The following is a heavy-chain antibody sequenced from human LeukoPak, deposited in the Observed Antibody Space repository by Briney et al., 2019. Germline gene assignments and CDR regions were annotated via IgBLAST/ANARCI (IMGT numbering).Heavy chain of an antibody. D-gene: IGHD6-13*01. J-gene: IGHJ4*02. CDR3: ARAGGTSWADY. V-gene: IGHV3-7*01. CDR2: VKQDGTEK. CDR1: GFTFRDYW. Sequence: PGGSLRLSCEASGFTFRDYWMTWVRQAPGKGLEWVANVKQDGTEKFYVDSVKGRFTISRDNGKNSLYLQMNSQRVEDTAIYYCARAGGTSWADYWGQGTLVTVSS.